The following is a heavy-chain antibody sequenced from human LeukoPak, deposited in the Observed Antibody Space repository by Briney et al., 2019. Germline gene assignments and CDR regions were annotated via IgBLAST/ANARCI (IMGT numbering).Heavy chain of an antibody. V-gene: IGHV1-18*01. CDR2: ISAYNGNT. D-gene: IGHD6-6*01. CDR3: ARETHSSSSFYYFDY. CDR1: GYTFTSYG. J-gene: IGHJ4*02. Sequence: ASVKVSCKASGYTFTSYGISWVRQAPGQGLEWMGWISAYNGNTNYAQELQGRVTMTTDTSTSTAYMELRSLRSDDTAVYYCARETHSSSSFYYFDYWGQGTLVTVSS.